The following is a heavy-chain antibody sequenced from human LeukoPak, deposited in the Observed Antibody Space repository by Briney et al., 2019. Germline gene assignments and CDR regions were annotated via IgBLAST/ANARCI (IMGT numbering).Heavy chain of an antibody. J-gene: IGHJ4*02. V-gene: IGHV1-2*02. CDR2: INPNSGGT. CDR3: ATSLWFGELSHYFDY. Sequence: GASVTVSFKSSGYTFTRYYMHWVRQAPGQGLEWMGWINPNSGGTNYAQKFQGRVTMTRDTSISTAYMELSRLRSDDTAVYYCATSLWFGELSHYFDYWGQGTLVTVSS. CDR1: GYTFTRYY. D-gene: IGHD3-10*01.